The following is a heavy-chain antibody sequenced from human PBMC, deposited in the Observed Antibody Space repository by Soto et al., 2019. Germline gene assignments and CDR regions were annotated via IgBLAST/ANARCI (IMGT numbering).Heavy chain of an antibody. CDR3: ARRKGGYLDY. CDR2: IYYSGST. D-gene: IGHD2-15*01. J-gene: IGHJ4*02. CDR1: GGSISSGGYY. Sequence: NPSETLSLTCTVSGGSISSGGYYWSWIRQHPGKGLEWIGYIYYSGSTYYNPSLKSRVTISVDTSKNQFSLKLSSVTAADTAVYYCARRKGGYLDYWGQGTLVTVSS. V-gene: IGHV4-31*03.